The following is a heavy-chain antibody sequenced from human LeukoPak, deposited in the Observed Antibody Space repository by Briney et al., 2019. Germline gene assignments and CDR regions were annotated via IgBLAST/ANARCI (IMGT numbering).Heavy chain of an antibody. Sequence: GGSLRLSCAASGFTFSDSAMHWFGQASGKGLEWFARIRSKANNYAAAYAASVKGRFTISRDDSKNTAYLQMNSLKAEDTALYYCIRQSYGDRDWFFDLWGRGTLVTVSS. V-gene: IGHV3-73*01. CDR1: GFTFSDSA. CDR2: IRSKANNYAA. J-gene: IGHJ2*01. D-gene: IGHD4-17*01. CDR3: IRQSYGDRDWFFDL.